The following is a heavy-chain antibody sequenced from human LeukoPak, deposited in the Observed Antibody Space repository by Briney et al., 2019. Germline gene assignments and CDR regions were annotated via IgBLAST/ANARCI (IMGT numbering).Heavy chain of an antibody. V-gene: IGHV1-18*01. J-gene: IGHJ4*02. CDR2: ISGDSDST. D-gene: IGHD3-22*01. Sequence: ASVKVSCKASGYTFSSYGVTWVRQAPGQGLEWMGWISGDSDSTSYAQKFQDKVTMTTDTSTNTAYLELRSLTSDDTAIYYCARGRIYYDGSGHYYPDYWGQGTLLSVSS. CDR3: ARGRIYYDGSGHYYPDY. CDR1: GYTFSSYG.